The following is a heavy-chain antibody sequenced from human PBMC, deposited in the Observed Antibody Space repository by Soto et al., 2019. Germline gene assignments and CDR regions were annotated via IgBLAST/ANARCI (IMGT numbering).Heavy chain of an antibody. CDR2: ISDTGGDS. D-gene: IGHD1-1*01. J-gene: IGHJ4*02. CDR3: VRDLYRSATMPCLDH. CDR1: GFTFINYA. Sequence: PVGSLKLSGEASGFTFINYAMSWVRQSPGKGLEWVSSISDTGGDSYYADSMDGRFTVSRDNSKNTLYLQINSLRAEDTAIYYCVRDLYRSATMPCLDHWGQGALVTVS. V-gene: IGHV3-23*01.